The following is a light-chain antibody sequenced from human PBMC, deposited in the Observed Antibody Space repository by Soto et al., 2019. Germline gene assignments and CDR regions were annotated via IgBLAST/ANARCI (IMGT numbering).Light chain of an antibody. Sequence: DIQMTQSPPSLSASVGDRVTITCQASQDIGTYLNWYQHKPGKAPNLVIYDASNLETGVPSRFSGGGSGTDFTFTISSLRPEAIATYYCQHSNHLPLFGPGTKVDF. CDR2: DAS. CDR1: QDIGTY. J-gene: IGKJ3*01. CDR3: QHSNHLPL. V-gene: IGKV1-33*01.